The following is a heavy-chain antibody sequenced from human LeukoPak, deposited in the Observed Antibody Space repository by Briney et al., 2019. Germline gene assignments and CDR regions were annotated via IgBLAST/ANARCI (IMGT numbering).Heavy chain of an antibody. Sequence: ASVKVSCKASGGTFSSYAFSWVRQAPGQGLEWMGVIIPSFGETNYAQKSQGRVTITADESTSTAYMELSSLRSEDTAVYYCARDLWDIVVVPAAIESPGNGREGDAFDIWGQGTMVTVSS. CDR2: IIPSFGET. CDR3: ARDLWDIVVVPAAIESPGNGREGDAFDI. CDR1: GGTFSSYA. J-gene: IGHJ3*02. V-gene: IGHV1-69*01. D-gene: IGHD2-2*01.